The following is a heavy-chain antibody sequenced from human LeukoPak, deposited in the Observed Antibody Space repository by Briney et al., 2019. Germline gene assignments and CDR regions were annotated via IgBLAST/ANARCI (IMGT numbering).Heavy chain of an antibody. CDR2: ISSSSSYI. CDR1: GFTFRSYS. V-gene: IGHV3-21*01. D-gene: IGHD1-26*01. J-gene: IGHJ4*02. CDR3: AGAEGATIEANDY. Sequence: GGSLRLSCAASGFTFRSYSMNWVRQAPGKGLEWVSSISSSSSYIYYADSVKGRFTISRDNAKNSLYLQMNSLRAEDTAVYYCAGAEGATIEANDYWGQGTLVTVSS.